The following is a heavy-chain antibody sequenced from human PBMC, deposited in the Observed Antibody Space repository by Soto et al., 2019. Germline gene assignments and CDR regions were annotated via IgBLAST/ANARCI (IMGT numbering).Heavy chain of an antibody. CDR3: ARGRVAGIWGDAFAI. CDR1: GYTFTNHG. V-gene: IGHV1-18*04. J-gene: IGHJ3*02. Sequence: QVQLVQSGTEVKKPGASVKVSCKTSGYTFTNHGINWVRQAPGQGLEWMGWINPYNANTNYAQKLQGRVTMTTDTSASTAYMDLRSLPSDAPAVYYCARGRVAGIWGDAFAIWGQGTVVTVSS. CDR2: INPYNANT. D-gene: IGHD3-16*01.